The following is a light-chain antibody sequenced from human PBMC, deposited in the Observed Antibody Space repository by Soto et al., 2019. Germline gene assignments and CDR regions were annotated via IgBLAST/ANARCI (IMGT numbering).Light chain of an antibody. V-gene: IGKV3-20*01. CDR2: GAS. CDR3: HPYGSSPLYT. J-gene: IGKJ2*01. CDR1: QSVSSSY. Sequence: EIVLTQSPGTLSLSPGERATLTCRASQSVSSSYLAWYQQKPGQAPRLLIYGASSRATGIPDRFSGSGSGTDFTLTISRLEPEDFAVYYCHPYGSSPLYTFGQGTNLEIK.